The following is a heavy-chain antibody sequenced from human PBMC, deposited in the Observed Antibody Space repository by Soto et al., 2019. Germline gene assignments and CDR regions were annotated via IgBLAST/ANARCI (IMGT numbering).Heavy chain of an antibody. Sequence: QVQLVESGGGVGQPERSLRISCAASGFTFSRHAMHWVRQAPGREQELVAVIWYHGIDKYYADSVKGRFSISRGNSKNTVYLKMNSLRREATGGYYGATGFLGLCTGGNGQLDYWGQGTLVTVSS. CDR3: ATGFLGLCTGGNGQLDY. J-gene: IGHJ4*02. D-gene: IGHD2-8*02. CDR2: IWYHGIDK. V-gene: IGHV3-33*01. CDR1: GFTFSRHA.